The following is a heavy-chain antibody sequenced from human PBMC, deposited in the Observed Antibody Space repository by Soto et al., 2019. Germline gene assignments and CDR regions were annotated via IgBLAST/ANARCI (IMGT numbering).Heavy chain of an antibody. Sequence: QITLKESGPKLVKPTQTLTLTCTFSGFSLSTSGVGVGWIRQPPGKALEWLALIYWNDDKRYSPSLKSRLTITKDTSKNQVVLTMTNMDPVDTATYYCAHRRSGYGPFDYWCQGTLVTVSS. V-gene: IGHV2-5*01. CDR3: AHRRSGYGPFDY. D-gene: IGHD3-3*01. CDR2: IYWNDDK. CDR1: GFSLSTSGVG. J-gene: IGHJ4*02.